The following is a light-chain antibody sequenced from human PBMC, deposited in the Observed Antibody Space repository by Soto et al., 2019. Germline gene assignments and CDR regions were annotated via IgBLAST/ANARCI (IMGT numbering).Light chain of an antibody. CDR3: QQYGRSPFT. Sequence: IVLTQSPGTLSLSPGEGATLSCRASQSVTSTYLAWYQQKPGQAPRLLIYGASSRATGIPDRFSGSGSGTDFTLTISRLEPEDFAVYYCQQYGRSPFTFGPGTKVDIK. J-gene: IGKJ3*01. V-gene: IGKV3-20*01. CDR1: QSVTSTY. CDR2: GAS.